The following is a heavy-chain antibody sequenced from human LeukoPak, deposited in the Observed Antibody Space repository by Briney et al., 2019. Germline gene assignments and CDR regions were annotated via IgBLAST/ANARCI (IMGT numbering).Heavy chain of an antibody. J-gene: IGHJ4*02. V-gene: IGHV4-59*01. CDR2: IYYTGST. CDR3: TRGGYASGWYLDY. Sequence: SETLSLTCTVSGGSISGYYWNWIRQPPGKGLEWIGYIYYTGSTNYNPSLKSRVTISVDTSKNQFSLKLSSVTATDTAVYYCTRGGYASGWYLDYWGQGTLVTVSS. D-gene: IGHD6-19*01. CDR1: GGSISGYY.